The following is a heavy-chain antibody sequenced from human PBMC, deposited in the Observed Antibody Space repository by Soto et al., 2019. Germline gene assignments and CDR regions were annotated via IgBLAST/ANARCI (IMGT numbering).Heavy chain of an antibody. CDR1: GGSFCGYY. Sequence: NPSETLSITCAVYGGSFCGYYWSGIRQPPGKGLEWIGEINHSGSTNYNPSLKSRVTISVDTSKNQFSLKLSSVTAADTAVYYCARAGYPDNWFDPWGQGTLVTVSS. V-gene: IGHV4-34*01. J-gene: IGHJ5*02. D-gene: IGHD3-9*01. CDR3: ARAGYPDNWFDP. CDR2: INHSGST.